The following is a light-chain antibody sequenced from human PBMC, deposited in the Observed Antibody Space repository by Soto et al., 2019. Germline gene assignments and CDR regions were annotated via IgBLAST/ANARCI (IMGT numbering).Light chain of an antibody. Sequence: EIGMTQSPGTLSLSPGERATLSCRASQSVSSSYLAWYQQKPGQAPRLLIYDASSRATDIPARFSGSGSGTDFTFTISSLQPEDFATYHCQQYDHLPIPFGQGTRLEIK. V-gene: IGKV3-20*01. J-gene: IGKJ5*01. CDR2: DAS. CDR3: QQYDHLPIP. CDR1: QSVSSSY.